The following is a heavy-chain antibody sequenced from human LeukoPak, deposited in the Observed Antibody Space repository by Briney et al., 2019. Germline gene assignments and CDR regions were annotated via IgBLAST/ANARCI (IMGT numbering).Heavy chain of an antibody. CDR1: GYTLTSYG. V-gene: IGHV1-18*01. D-gene: IGHD2-21*02. J-gene: IGHJ5*02. CDR3: ARSYGDYEP. CDR2: ISAYNGNT. Sequence: ASVKVSCKASGYTLTSYGISWVRQAPGQGLEWMGWISAYNGNTNYAQKLQGRVTMTRDTSTSTVYMELSSLRSEDTAVYYCARSYGDYEPWGQGTLVTVSS.